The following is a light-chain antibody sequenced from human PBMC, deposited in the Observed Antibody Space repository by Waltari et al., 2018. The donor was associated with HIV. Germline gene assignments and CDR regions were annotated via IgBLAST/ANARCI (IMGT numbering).Light chain of an antibody. CDR3: QQSYSTLLYT. J-gene: IGKJ2*01. V-gene: IGKV1-39*01. CDR2: AAS. Sequence: DIQMTQFPSSLSASIGGRVVINCRATKYIDKYVNWYQLKLGKDPKLLIFAASSLQSGASSRFIGGGFGTDFTLAISDLHSEDAGTYFCQQSYSTLLYTFGQGTKLEI. CDR1: KYIDKY.